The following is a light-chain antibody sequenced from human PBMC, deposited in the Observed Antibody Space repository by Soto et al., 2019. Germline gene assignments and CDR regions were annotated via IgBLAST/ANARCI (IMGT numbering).Light chain of an antibody. CDR2: KVS. CDR3: KQATRLRA. V-gene: IGKV2-24*01. J-gene: IGKJ5*01. Sequence: DVVLTQTPLSSAVTLGQPASISCRSSQSLEARDGNTYLNWLHQRPGQPPRLLIYKVSNRLSGVPDRFIGSGAGTDFTLQITRVEAEDVGIYVCKQATRLRAFGQGTRLEIK. CDR1: QSLEARDGNTY.